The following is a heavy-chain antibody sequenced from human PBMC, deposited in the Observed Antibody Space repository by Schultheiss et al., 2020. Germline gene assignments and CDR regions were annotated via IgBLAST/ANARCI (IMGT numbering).Heavy chain of an antibody. V-gene: IGHV3-23*01. CDR1: GFTFSRYA. CDR2: IWGSGGST. Sequence: GGSLRLSCAASGFTFSRYAMNWVRQAPGKGLMWVSGIWGSGGSTYYADSVKGRFTISRDNSKNTLYLQMNSLRAEDTAVYYCAKGRGYSYGPRGWYFDLWGRGTLVTVSS. CDR3: AKGRGYSYGPRGWYFDL. J-gene: IGHJ2*01. D-gene: IGHD5-18*01.